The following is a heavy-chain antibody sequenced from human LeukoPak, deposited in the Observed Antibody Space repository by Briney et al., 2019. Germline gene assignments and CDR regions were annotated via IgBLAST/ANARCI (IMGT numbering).Heavy chain of an antibody. CDR1: GGSFSGYY. CDR3: ARGIRAARSRRDYYYMDV. Sequence: SETLSLTCAVYGGSFSGYYWSWIRQPPGKGLEWIGEINHSGSTNYNPSLKSRVTISVDTSKNQFSLKLSSVTAADTAVYYCARGIRAARSRRDYYYMDVWGKGTTVTVSS. V-gene: IGHV4-34*01. CDR2: INHSGST. J-gene: IGHJ6*03. D-gene: IGHD6-6*01.